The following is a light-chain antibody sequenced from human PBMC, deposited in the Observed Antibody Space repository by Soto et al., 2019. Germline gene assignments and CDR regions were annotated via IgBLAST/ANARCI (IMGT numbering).Light chain of an antibody. J-gene: IGKJ1*01. CDR3: MQAAQFHRT. Sequence: DLVMTQTPLSLTVTLGQPPAISCRSSQSLVLSDGNTYLSWLHQRPGQPPRLLIYKISHRFSGAPDRFSGSGAGTDFTLKISRVEPEDVGVYYCMQAAQFHRTFGQGTKVEI. CDR2: KIS. CDR1: QSLVLSDGNTY. V-gene: IGKV2-24*01.